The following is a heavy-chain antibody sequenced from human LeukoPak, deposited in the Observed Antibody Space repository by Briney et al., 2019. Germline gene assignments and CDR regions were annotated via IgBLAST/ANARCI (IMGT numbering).Heavy chain of an antibody. CDR3: ARAPGSSGYALDI. CDR1: GFTFSNYA. D-gene: IGHD6-13*01. CDR2: MSSSGGKT. Sequence: GGSLRLSCAASGFTFSNYAMSWVRQAPGKGLEWVSSMSSSGGKTYYADSVKGRFTISRDDAKNSLYLQMNGLRAEDTAVYYCARAPGSSGYALDIWGQGTVVTVSS. J-gene: IGHJ3*02. V-gene: IGHV3-23*01.